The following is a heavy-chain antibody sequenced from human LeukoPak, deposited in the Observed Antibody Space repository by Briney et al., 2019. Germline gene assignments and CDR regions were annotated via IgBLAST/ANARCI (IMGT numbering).Heavy chain of an antibody. Sequence: GGSLRLSCAASGITFGSYWMSWVRQAPGKGLEWVANIKNDGSERYYVDSVKGRFTISRVNAKNSLNLQMNSLRPKDTAVYYCVRESSRDLWGQGTMVTVSS. CDR3: VRESSRDL. CDR2: IKNDGSER. V-gene: IGHV3-7*01. D-gene: IGHD6-13*01. CDR1: GITFGSYW. J-gene: IGHJ3*01.